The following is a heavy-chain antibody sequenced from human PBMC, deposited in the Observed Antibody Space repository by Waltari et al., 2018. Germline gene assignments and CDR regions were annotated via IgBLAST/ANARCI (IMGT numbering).Heavy chain of an antibody. CDR2: IYYSGST. CDR1: GGSISSHY. J-gene: IGHJ4*02. V-gene: IGHV4-59*11. CDR3: ARGHSGYSLDY. Sequence: QVQLQESGPGLVKPSETLSLTCTVSGGSISSHYLSWIRQPPWKGLEWIGYIYYSGSTNYNPSVKSRVTISVDTSKNQFSLKLSSVTAADTAVYYCARGHSGYSLDYWGQGTLVTVSS. D-gene: IGHD5-12*01.